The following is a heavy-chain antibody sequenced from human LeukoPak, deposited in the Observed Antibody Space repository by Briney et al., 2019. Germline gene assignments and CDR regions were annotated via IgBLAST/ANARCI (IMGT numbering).Heavy chain of an antibody. CDR1: GFTFSDYY. V-gene: IGHV3-11*01. CDR2: ISSGGSTI. Sequence: GGSLRLSCAASGFTFSDYYMSWIRQAPGKGLEWVSYISSGGSTIYYADSVRGRFTISRDNAKNSLYLQMNSLRAEDTAVYYCARHLVVATYDYWGQGTLVTVSS. D-gene: IGHD2-21*01. J-gene: IGHJ4*02. CDR3: ARHLVVATYDY.